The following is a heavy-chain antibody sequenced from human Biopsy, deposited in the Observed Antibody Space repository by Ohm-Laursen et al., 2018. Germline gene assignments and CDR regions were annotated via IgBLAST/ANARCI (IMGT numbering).Heavy chain of an antibody. D-gene: IGHD3-3*01. CDR1: GATFSNYA. V-gene: IGHV1-69*06. J-gene: IGHJ5*02. CDR3: ARSFGVVINFEHNWFDP. Sequence: SSVKVSCKASGATFSNYAINWLRQAPGQGLEWMGGINPMFGTAKYAQRFQGRVTINADKSTSTADMELSSLRSDDTAVYYCARSFGVVINFEHNWFDPWGQGTLVTVSS. CDR2: INPMFGTA.